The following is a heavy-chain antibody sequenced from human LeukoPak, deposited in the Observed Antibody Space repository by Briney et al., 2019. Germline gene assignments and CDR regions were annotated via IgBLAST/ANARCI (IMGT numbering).Heavy chain of an antibody. V-gene: IGHV1-18*01. CDR1: GYTFTSYG. CDR3: AKNLPYSSSWESIDY. D-gene: IGHD6-13*01. J-gene: IGHJ4*02. CDR2: ISTYNGNT. Sequence: ASVKVSCKASGYTFTSYGIIWVRQAPGQGLEWMGWISTYNGNTNYAQKIQGRVTMTTDTSTSTAYLELRSLRADDTAVYYCAKNLPYSSSWESIDYWGQGTLVTVSS.